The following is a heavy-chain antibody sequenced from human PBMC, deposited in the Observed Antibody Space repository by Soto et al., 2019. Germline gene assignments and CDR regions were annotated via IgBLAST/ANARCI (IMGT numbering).Heavy chain of an antibody. CDR1: GFTFSSYG. D-gene: IGHD5-18*01. V-gene: IGHV3-30*03. Sequence: TGGSLRLSCAASGFTFSSYGMYWVRQAPGKGLEWVAAISYDGSNNYHADSVKGRFTISRDNSKNTLYLQLXXLRTEXXAVXXXSKDIGQYTYGPCDYWGXXXXVTVSX. CDR2: ISYDGSNN. J-gene: IGHJ4*01. CDR3: SKDIGQYTYGPCDY.